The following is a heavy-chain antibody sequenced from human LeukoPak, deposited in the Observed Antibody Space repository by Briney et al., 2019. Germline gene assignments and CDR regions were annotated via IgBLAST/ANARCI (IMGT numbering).Heavy chain of an antibody. CDR1: GFTFSSYW. V-gene: IGHV3-7*01. Sequence: GGSLRLSCAASGFTFSSYWMSWVRQAPGKGLEWVANIKQDGSEKYYVDSVKGRFTISRDNAKNSLYLQMNSLRAEDTAVYYCAKDPTGRDGYNYHDYWGQGTLVTVSS. CDR2: IKQDGSEK. D-gene: IGHD5-24*01. J-gene: IGHJ4*02. CDR3: AKDPTGRDGYNYHDY.